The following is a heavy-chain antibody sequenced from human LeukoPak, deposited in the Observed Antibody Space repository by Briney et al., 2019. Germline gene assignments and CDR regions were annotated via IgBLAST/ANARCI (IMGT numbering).Heavy chain of an antibody. CDR2: IIPILGIA. J-gene: IGHJ4*02. V-gene: IGHV1-69*02. CDR1: GGTFSSYT. Sequence: SVKVSCKASGGTFSSYTISWVRQAPGQGLEWMGRIIPILGIANYAQKLQGRVTITADKSTSTASMELSSLRSEDRAVYYCAGDYGTYYFDYWGQGTLVTVSS. D-gene: IGHD4-17*01. CDR3: AGDYGTYYFDY.